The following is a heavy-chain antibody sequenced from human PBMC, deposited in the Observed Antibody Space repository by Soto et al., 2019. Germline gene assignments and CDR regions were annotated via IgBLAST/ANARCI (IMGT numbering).Heavy chain of an antibody. CDR3: AKALQAYGDYDYYCYGLDV. Sequence: QLVESGGGVVPPGASLRLSCAASGFTFSTFGMHWVRQTPGKGLEWVAVISYDGNNKVYADSVKGRFTISRDNFKNTVDLVMNNLKVEDTAVYYCAKALQAYGDYDYYCYGLDVWGQGATVSVSS. D-gene: IGHD4-17*01. CDR2: ISYDGNNK. CDR1: GFTFSTFG. J-gene: IGHJ6*02. V-gene: IGHV3-30*18.